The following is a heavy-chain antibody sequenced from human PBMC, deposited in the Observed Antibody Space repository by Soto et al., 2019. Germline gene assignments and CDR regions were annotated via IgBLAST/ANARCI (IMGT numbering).Heavy chain of an antibody. CDR1: GGSISSSNW. J-gene: IGHJ5*02. V-gene: IGHV4-4*02. CDR2: IYHSGNT. Sequence: VQLRQSGPGLVKPSGTLSLTCAVSGGSISSSNWWTWVRQAPGKGLEWIGEIYHSGNTYYNPSRKRRVPITVDKSNNQFSLKLNSVTAADTAVYYCATLPPRVVASLLPLPPWGQGTLVTVSS. D-gene: IGHD1-26*01. CDR3: ATLPPRVVASLLPLPP.